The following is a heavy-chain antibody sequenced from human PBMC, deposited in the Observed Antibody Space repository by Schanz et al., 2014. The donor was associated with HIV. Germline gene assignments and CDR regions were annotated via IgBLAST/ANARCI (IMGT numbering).Heavy chain of an antibody. CDR2: IKLDGSEK. CDR3: AKGYYSSYYYYGMDV. V-gene: IGHV3-7*01. Sequence: EGQLVESGGGLVQPGGSLRLSCAASGFTFKTYWMSWVRQAPGKGLEWLANIKLDGSEKYYVDSVKGRFTISRDNSKSTLSLQMNSLRAEDTAIYYCAKGYYSSYYYYGMDVWGQGTTVTVSS. CDR1: GFTFKTYW. J-gene: IGHJ6*02. D-gene: IGHD3-10*01.